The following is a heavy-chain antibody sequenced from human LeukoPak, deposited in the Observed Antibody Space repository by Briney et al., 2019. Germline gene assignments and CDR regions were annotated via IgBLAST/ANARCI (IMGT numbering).Heavy chain of an antibody. CDR1: GYSFTSYW. Sequence: GESLKISCKGSGYSFTSYWIGWVRQMPGKGLEVMGIIYPGDSDTRYSPSFQGKVTISADKSISTAYLQWSSLKASDTAMYYCARGRDYGDNWFDPWGQGTLVTVSS. J-gene: IGHJ5*02. CDR2: IYPGDSDT. D-gene: IGHD4-17*01. CDR3: ARGRDYGDNWFDP. V-gene: IGHV5-51*01.